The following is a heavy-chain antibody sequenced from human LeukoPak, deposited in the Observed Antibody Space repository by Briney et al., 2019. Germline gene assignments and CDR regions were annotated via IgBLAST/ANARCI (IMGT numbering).Heavy chain of an antibody. D-gene: IGHD6-25*01. J-gene: IGHJ4*02. CDR3: AREGGFYRPLDY. Sequence: PSETLSLTCTVSGGSISSYYWSWIRQPPGRGLEWIGYIYYSGSTNYNPSLKSRVTISVDTSKNQFSLKLSSVTAADTAVYYCAREGGFYRPLDYSGQGTLVTVSS. CDR2: IYYSGST. CDR1: GGSISSYY. V-gene: IGHV4-59*01.